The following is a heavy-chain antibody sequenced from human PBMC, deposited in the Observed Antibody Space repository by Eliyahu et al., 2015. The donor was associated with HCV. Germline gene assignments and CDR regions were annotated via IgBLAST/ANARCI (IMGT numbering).Heavy chain of an antibody. D-gene: IGHD4-11*01. J-gene: IGHJ4*02. V-gene: IGHV4-4*02. Sequence: QVQLXESGPGLVKPSGTLSXTXAVSGGSXSSSXWWSWVRQPPEKGLXWIGEVYXSGSTNYNPSLKSRVTISVDRSRNQFSLKLSSVTAADTAMYYCARGQDYSNPHLDYWGQGSLVTVSS. CDR3: ARGQDYSNPHLDY. CDR2: VYXSGST. CDR1: GGSXSSSXW.